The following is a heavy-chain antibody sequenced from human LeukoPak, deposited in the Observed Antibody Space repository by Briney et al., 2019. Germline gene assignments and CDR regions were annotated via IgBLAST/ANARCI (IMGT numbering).Heavy chain of an antibody. CDR3: AKAHYDFWSGYYSHFDY. CDR1: GFTFSSYA. Sequence: GGSLRLSCAASGFTFSSYAMSWVRQAPGKGLEWVSAISGSGGSTYYADSVKGRFTISRDNSKSTLYLQMNSLRAEDTAVYYCAKAHYDFWSGYYSHFDYWGQGTLVTVSS. J-gene: IGHJ4*02. V-gene: IGHV3-23*01. CDR2: ISGSGGST. D-gene: IGHD3-3*01.